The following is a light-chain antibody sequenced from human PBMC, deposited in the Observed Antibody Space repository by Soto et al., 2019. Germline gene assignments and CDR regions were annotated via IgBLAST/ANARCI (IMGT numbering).Light chain of an antibody. J-gene: IGLJ2*01. CDR1: SSDVGGYDY. CDR3: SSYTSSSTLVV. V-gene: IGLV2-14*01. Sequence: QSALTQPASVSGSPGQSITISCTGTSSDVGGYDYVSWYQQHPGEAPKLMIYEVNNRPSGVSNRFSGSKSGNTASLTISGLQAEDEADYHCSSYTSSSTLVVFGGGTQLTVL. CDR2: EVN.